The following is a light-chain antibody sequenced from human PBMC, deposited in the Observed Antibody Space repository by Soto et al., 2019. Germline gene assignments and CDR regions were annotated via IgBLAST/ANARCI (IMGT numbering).Light chain of an antibody. CDR3: QQYYSNPRT. Sequence: LLTQSPATLPLSPGERATLSCRASQLVSSYLAWYQHKPGQAPRLLIYDASDRATGVPARFSGSGSGTDFTLTISSLQAEDVELYYCQQYYSNPRTFGRGTKVDIK. V-gene: IGKV3-11*01. J-gene: IGKJ1*01. CDR2: DAS. CDR1: QLVSSY.